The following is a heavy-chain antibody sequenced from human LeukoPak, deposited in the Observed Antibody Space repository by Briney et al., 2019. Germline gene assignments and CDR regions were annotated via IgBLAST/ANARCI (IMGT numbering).Heavy chain of an antibody. V-gene: IGHV3-30*02. CDR2: IRYDGSNE. J-gene: IGHJ4*02. CDR3: ARDARRDGYNF. CDR1: GFTFSNSG. Sequence: GGSLRLSCTASGFTFSNSGMHWVRQAPGKGLEWVAFIRYDGSNEFYVDSVKGRFTISRDNSMNTLNLQMSSLRPEDTAVYYCARDARRDGYNFWGQGTLVTVSS. D-gene: IGHD5-24*01.